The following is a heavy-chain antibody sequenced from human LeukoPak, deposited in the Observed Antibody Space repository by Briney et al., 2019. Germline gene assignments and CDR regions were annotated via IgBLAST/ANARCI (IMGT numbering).Heavy chain of an antibody. CDR1: GFTFSSYG. Sequence: GRSLRLSCAASGFTFSSYGMHWVRQAPGKGLEWVSGISWNSGSIGYADSVKGRFTISRDNAKDSLYLQMNSLRAQDTAVYYCARANSLGYWGQGTLVTVSS. CDR2: ISWNSGSI. D-gene: IGHD2/OR15-2a*01. V-gene: IGHV3-9*01. J-gene: IGHJ4*02. CDR3: ARANSLGY.